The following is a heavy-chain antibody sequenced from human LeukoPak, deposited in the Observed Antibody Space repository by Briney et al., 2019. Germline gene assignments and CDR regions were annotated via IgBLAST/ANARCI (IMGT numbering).Heavy chain of an antibody. D-gene: IGHD5-12*01. J-gene: IGHJ4*02. V-gene: IGHV4-59*01. Sequence: KSGGSLRLSCAASGFTFSSYAMSWVRQPPGKGLEWIGYIYYSGTTNYNPSVKSRVTMSVDTSKNQFSLKLSSVTAADTAVYYCARFRSGYYGNSYFFDYWGQGTLVTVSS. CDR1: GFTFSSYA. CDR3: ARFRSGYYGNSYFFDY. CDR2: IYYSGTT.